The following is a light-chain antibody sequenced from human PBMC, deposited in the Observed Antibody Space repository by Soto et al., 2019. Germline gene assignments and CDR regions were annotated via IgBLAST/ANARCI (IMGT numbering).Light chain of an antibody. CDR1: LSVTSNF. J-gene: IGKJ1*01. CDR2: DAS. V-gene: IGKV3-20*01. CDR3: SRHGRAVPT. Sequence: EIVLTQSPGTLSLSPGERATLSCRASLSVTSNFIAWYQQKPGQAPSLLLYDASNRATGLPDEFSGSGSGIYLLLTITSRGAQAFVLQYWSRHGRAVPTVGQG.